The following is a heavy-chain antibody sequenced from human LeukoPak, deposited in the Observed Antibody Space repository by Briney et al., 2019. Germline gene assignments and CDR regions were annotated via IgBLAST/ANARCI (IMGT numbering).Heavy chain of an antibody. J-gene: IGHJ3*02. CDR1: AYTLTGLTGYY. D-gene: IGHD5-12*01. CDR2: MSFNSGAT. CDR3: TTSSGYSRTWGAFDI. V-gene: IGHV1-2*02. Sequence: GASVKVSCKASAYTLTGLTGYYMHWVRPAPGQGPEWMGLMSFNSGATNSAQKLQGRFTMTRDTSITTAYMELRGLTSDDTAVYYCTTSSGYSRTWGAFDIWGQGTLIAVSS.